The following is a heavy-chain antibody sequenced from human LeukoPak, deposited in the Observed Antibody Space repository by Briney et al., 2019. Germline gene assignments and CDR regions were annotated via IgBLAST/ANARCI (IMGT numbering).Heavy chain of an antibody. CDR1: GGSISSGGYY. J-gene: IGHJ3*02. D-gene: IGHD4-17*01. CDR2: IYYSGST. CDR3: ARTSPYSYGDYDNAFDI. Sequence: SETLSLTCTVSGGSISSGGYYWSWIRQHPGKGLEWIGYIYYSGSTYYNPSLKSRVTISVDTSKNQFSLKLSSVTAADTAVYYCARTSPYSYGDYDNAFDIWGQGTMVTVSS. V-gene: IGHV4-31*03.